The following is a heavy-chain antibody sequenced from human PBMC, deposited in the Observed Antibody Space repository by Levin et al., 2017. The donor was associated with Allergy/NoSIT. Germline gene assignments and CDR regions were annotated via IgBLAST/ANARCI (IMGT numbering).Heavy chain of an antibody. CDR2: IYYTGSA. V-gene: IGHV4-30-4*01. J-gene: IGHJ6*02. D-gene: IGHD3-16*02. Sequence: PSETLSLTCTVSGGSISSNNYYWSWVRQPPGTGLEFIGYIYYTGSAYYNPSLRSRVTISVDTSKNQFSLELYSVTAADTAIYYCARDYYDYVWDSYRLPRYYGMDVWGQGTTVTVSS. CDR3: ARDYYDYVWDSYRLPRYYGMDV. CDR1: GGSISSNNYY.